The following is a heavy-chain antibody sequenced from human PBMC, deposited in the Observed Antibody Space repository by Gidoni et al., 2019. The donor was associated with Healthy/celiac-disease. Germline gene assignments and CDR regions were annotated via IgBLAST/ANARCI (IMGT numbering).Heavy chain of an antibody. J-gene: IGHJ6*03. Sequence: QVQLQESGPGLVKPSETLYLTCTVSGGSISSYYWSWIRQPPGKGLEWIGYIYDSGSPNYNPSLKSRVTISVDTSKNQFSLKLSSVTAADTAVYYCARTATAATHYYYYMDVWGKGTTVTVSS. D-gene: IGHD2-15*01. V-gene: IGHV4-59*01. CDR3: ARTATAATHYYYYMDV. CDR2: IYDSGSP. CDR1: GGSISSYY.